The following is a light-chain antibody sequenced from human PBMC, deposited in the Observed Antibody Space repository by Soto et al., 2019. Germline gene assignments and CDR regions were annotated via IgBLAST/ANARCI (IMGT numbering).Light chain of an antibody. CDR2: GAS. Sequence: EIVMTQSPATLSVSPGERATLSCRASQSVSSNLAWYQQKPGQAPRLLIYGASTRATGIPARFSGSGSGTELTLTISRLQPEDVAVYYCQQYNKWLPYTFGQGTKLEIK. J-gene: IGKJ2*01. CDR3: QQYNKWLPYT. V-gene: IGKV3-15*01. CDR1: QSVSSN.